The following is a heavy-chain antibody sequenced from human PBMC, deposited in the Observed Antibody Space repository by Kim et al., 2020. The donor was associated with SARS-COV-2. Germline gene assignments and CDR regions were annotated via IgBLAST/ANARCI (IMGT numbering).Heavy chain of an antibody. CDR2: FDPEDGET. Sequence: ASVKVSCQVSGYTLTELSMHWVRQAPGKGLEWMGGFDPEDGETIYAQKFQGRVTMTEDTSTDTAYMELSSLRSEDTAVYYCATGVGAVAGDIYYFDYWGQGTLVTVSS. CDR3: ATGVGAVAGDIYYFDY. CDR1: GYTLTELS. J-gene: IGHJ4*02. V-gene: IGHV1-24*01. D-gene: IGHD6-19*01.